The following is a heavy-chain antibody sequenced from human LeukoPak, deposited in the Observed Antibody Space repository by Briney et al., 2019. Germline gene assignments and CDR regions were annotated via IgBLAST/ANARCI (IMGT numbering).Heavy chain of an antibody. D-gene: IGHD2-15*01. Sequence: GGSLRLSCAASGFTFSGYSMNWVRQAPGKGLEWVSSISSSSSYIDYADSVKGRFTISRDNAKNSLFLQMNSLRAEDTAVYYCARDGRGDYCSGGSCLMFDPWGQGTLVTVSS. J-gene: IGHJ5*02. CDR2: ISSSSSYI. CDR1: GFTFSGYS. V-gene: IGHV3-21*01. CDR3: ARDGRGDYCSGGSCLMFDP.